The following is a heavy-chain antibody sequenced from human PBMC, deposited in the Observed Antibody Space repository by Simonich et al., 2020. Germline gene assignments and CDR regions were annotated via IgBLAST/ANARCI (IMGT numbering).Heavy chain of an antibody. CDR1: GGSFSGYY. CDR3: ARLSSRSDAFDI. CDR2: INQSEIN. V-gene: IGHV4-34*01. J-gene: IGHJ3*02. Sequence: QVQLQQWGAGLLKPSETLSLTCAVYGGSFSGYYWSWIRQPPGKGVEWIGEINQSEINTYDPARKSRVTISLDTSKNQVSLKLSSVTAADTAVYYCARLSSRSDAFDIWGQGTMVTVSS.